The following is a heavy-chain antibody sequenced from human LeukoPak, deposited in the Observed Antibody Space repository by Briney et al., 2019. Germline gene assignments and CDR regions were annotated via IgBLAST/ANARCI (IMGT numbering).Heavy chain of an antibody. Sequence: GGSLRLSCADSGFTFSSYSMNWVRQAPGKGLEWVSYISSSSSTIYYADSVKGRFTISRDNAKNSLYLQMNSLRAEDTAVYYCARDLLTIDNWNGDWGQGTLVTVSS. J-gene: IGHJ1*01. V-gene: IGHV3-48*01. CDR3: ARDLLTIDNWNGD. CDR2: ISSSSSTI. CDR1: GFTFSSYS. D-gene: IGHD1-20*01.